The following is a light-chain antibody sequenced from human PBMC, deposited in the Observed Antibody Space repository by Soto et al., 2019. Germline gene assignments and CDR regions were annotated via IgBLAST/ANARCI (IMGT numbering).Light chain of an antibody. J-gene: IGLJ2*01. CDR3: ISYAGTNIV. CDR1: SSDVGSYNY. V-gene: IGLV2-8*01. CDR2: GVS. Sequence: QSALTQPPSASGSPGQSVTISCTGTSSDVGSYNYVSWYQQHPGKAPKLIIYGVSQQPSGVPDRFSGSKSGNTASLTVSGLQAEDEADYYCISYAGTNIVFGGGTKLTVL.